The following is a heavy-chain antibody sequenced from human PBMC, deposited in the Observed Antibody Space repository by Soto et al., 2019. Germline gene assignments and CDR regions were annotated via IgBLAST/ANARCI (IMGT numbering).Heavy chain of an antibody. Sequence: VASVKVFCKASGYTFTSYYMHWVRQAPGQGLEWMGIINPSGGSTSYAQKFQGRVTMTRDTSTSTVYMELSSLRSEDTAVYYCARYEAGYSSAHDAFDIWGPGTMVTVSS. CDR2: INPSGGST. CDR3: ARYEAGYSSAHDAFDI. J-gene: IGHJ3*02. CDR1: GYTFTSYY. D-gene: IGHD6-19*01. V-gene: IGHV1-46*03.